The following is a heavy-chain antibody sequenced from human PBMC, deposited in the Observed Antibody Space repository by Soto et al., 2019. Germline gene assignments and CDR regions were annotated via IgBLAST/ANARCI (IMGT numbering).Heavy chain of an antibody. CDR1: GYTFTIYE. V-gene: IGHV1-8*02. CDR2: MNPNSGNT. D-gene: IGHD4-17*01. CDR3: ARGGPTVTDDY. Sequence: ASVKVSSKSSGYTFTIYEITWVRKATGQGLEWMGWMNPNSGNTGYALKFQGRVTMTRNTSISTAYMELSSLRSEDTAVYYCARGGPTVTDDYGGQGTLVTVSS. J-gene: IGHJ4*02.